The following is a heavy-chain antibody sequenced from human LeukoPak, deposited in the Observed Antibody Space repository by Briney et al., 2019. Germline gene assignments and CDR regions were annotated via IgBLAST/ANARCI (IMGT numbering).Heavy chain of an antibody. CDR2: ISSSSSTI. Sequence: GGSLRLSCAASGFTFSSYIMNWVRQAPGKGLEWVSYISSSSSTIYYADSVKGRFNISRDNAKNSLYLQMNSLRDEDTAVYYCARGQSREISSIAANWGQGTLVTVSS. J-gene: IGHJ4*02. V-gene: IGHV3-48*02. CDR1: GFTFSSYI. D-gene: IGHD6-6*01. CDR3: ARGQSREISSIAAN.